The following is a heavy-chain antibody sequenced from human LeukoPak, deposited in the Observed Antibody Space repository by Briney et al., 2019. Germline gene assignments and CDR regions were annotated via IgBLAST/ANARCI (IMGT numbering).Heavy chain of an antibody. D-gene: IGHD6-13*01. Sequence: GGSLRLSCAASGFTFSSYGMHWVRQAPGKGLEWVAFIRYDGSNKYYADSVKGRFTISRDNSKNTLYLQMNSLRAEDTAVYYCARDRDSSRGLYYFDYWGQGTLVTVSS. CDR2: IRYDGSNK. V-gene: IGHV3-30*02. CDR3: ARDRDSSRGLYYFDY. J-gene: IGHJ4*02. CDR1: GFTFSSYG.